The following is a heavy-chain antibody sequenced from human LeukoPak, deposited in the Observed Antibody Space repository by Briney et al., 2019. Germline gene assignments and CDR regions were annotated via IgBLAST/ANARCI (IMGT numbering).Heavy chain of an antibody. Sequence: SVKVSCKASGGTFSSYATSWVRQAPGQGLEWMGGIIPIFGTANYAQKFQDRVTITTDESTTTAYMEVRSLRSDDTAVYYCARDRSQLYGSENNWFDPWGQGTLVTVSS. CDR1: GGTFSSYA. V-gene: IGHV1-69*05. CDR3: ARDRSQLYGSENNWFDP. CDR2: IIPIFGTA. J-gene: IGHJ5*02. D-gene: IGHD3-10*01.